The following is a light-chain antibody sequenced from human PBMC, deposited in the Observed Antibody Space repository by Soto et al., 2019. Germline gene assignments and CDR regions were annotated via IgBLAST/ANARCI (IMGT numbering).Light chain of an antibody. CDR2: GAS. J-gene: IGKJ5*01. CDR3: QQRSNGIT. V-gene: IGKV3-11*01. CDR1: QSVSTY. Sequence: EIVLTQSPATLSLSPGERATLSCRASQSVSTYLAWYQQTPGQGPRLLIYGASNRTTGIPARFSGSGSGTDLTLTISSLEPEDFAVYYCQQRSNGITFGQGTRLEIK.